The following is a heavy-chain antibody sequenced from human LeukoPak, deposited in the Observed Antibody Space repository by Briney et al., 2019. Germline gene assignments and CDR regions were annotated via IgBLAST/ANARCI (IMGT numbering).Heavy chain of an antibody. CDR3: ARDPHCGSTSCLSYFDY. CDR2: ISSDGGVT. J-gene: IGHJ4*02. V-gene: IGHV3-64*01. D-gene: IGHD2-2*01. Sequence: GGSLRLSCAASGFTFSSHAMHWVRQTPGKGLEYVSAISSDGGVTYYANSVKGRFTISRDNSKNTVHLQMGSLRGEDMAVYYCARDPHCGSTSCLSYFDYWGQGTLVTVSS. CDR1: GFTFSSHA.